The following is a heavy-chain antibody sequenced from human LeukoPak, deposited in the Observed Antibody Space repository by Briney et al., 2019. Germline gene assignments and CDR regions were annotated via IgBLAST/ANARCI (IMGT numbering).Heavy chain of an antibody. D-gene: IGHD1-26*01. CDR1: GFTFSSYW. V-gene: IGHV3-74*01. Sequence: GGSLRLSCAASGFTFSSYWMRWVRQAPGKGLVWVSRINSDGSSTSYADSVKGRFTISRDNAKNTLYLQMNSLRAEDTAVYYCARDQSGSYVPDYWGQGTLVTVSS. CDR2: INSDGSST. CDR3: ARDQSGSYVPDY. J-gene: IGHJ4*02.